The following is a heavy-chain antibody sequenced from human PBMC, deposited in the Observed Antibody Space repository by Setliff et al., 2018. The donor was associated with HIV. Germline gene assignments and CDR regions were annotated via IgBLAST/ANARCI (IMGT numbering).Heavy chain of an antibody. CDR3: ASPLSGRITMVRGVMRGIIVGRPLDS. Sequence: LSLTCTVSGGSISSYYWSWIRQPPGKGLEWIGSIYHSGSTYYNPSLKSRVTISVDTSKNQFSLKLSSVTAADTAVYYCASPLSGRITMVRGVMRGIIVGRPLDSWGRGTLVTVSS. V-gene: IGHV4-59*08. J-gene: IGHJ4*02. D-gene: IGHD3-10*01. CDR2: IYHSGST. CDR1: GGSISSYY.